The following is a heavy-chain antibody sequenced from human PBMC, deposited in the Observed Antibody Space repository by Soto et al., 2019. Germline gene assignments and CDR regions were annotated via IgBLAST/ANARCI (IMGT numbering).Heavy chain of an antibody. CDR2: IYYSGST. CDR3: ARDSSSSSWGLVYYNCGMDV. CDR1: GGSISSGGYY. V-gene: IGHV4-31*03. D-gene: IGHD6-6*01. Sequence: KSSETLSLTCTVSGGSISSGGYYWSWIRQHPGKGLEWIGYIYYSGSTYYNPSLKSRVTISVDTSKNQFSLKLSSVTAADTAVYYCARDSSSSSWGLVYYNCGMDVWGQGTTVTVSS. J-gene: IGHJ6*02.